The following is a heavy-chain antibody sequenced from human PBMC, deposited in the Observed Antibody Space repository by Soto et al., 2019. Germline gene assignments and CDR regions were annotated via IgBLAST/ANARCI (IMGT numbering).Heavy chain of an antibody. Sequence: PGGFLRLSCAASEFTFSNYAMSWVRQAPGKGLEWVSAISYGGGTTYYADSVKGRFTISRDNSKNTLYLQMNSPRAEDTAVYYCAKNPGYYYDSTGYHFDYWGQGTLVTVSS. CDR3: AKNPGYYYDSTGYHFDY. CDR2: ISYGGGTT. J-gene: IGHJ4*02. D-gene: IGHD3-22*01. CDR1: EFTFSNYA. V-gene: IGHV3-23*01.